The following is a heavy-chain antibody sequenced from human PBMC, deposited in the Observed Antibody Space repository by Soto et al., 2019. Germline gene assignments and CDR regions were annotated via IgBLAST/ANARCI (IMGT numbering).Heavy chain of an antibody. CDR1: GYNFAGYW. Sequence: GESLKISCKGSGYNFAGYWIAWVRQMPGKGLELMGIIYPSDSDTRYRPSFQGQVTISADKSISSAYLQWSSLRASDTAMYYCARGGVSTRPFDYRGQGTPVTVSS. CDR2: IYPSDSDT. D-gene: IGHD3-3*01. J-gene: IGHJ4*02. V-gene: IGHV5-51*01. CDR3: ARGGVSTRPFDY.